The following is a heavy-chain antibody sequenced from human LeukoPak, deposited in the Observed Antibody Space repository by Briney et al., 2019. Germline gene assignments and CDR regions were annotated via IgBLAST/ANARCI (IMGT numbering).Heavy chain of an antibody. D-gene: IGHD5-18*01. Sequence: GASVKVSCKASGYTFTGYYMHWVRQAPGQGLEWMGRINPNSGGTNYAQKFQGRVTMTRDTSISTAYMELSRLRSDDTAVFYCTTSPVDTAIRDFDYWGQGTLVTVSS. CDR2: INPNSGGT. CDR3: TTSPVDTAIRDFDY. J-gene: IGHJ4*02. CDR1: GYTFTGYY. V-gene: IGHV1-2*06.